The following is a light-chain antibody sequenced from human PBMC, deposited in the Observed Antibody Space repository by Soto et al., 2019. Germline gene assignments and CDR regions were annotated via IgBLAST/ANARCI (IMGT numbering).Light chain of an antibody. CDR2: DVT. CDR1: SSDVGGYNH. V-gene: IGLV2-14*03. J-gene: IGLJ1*01. Sequence: QSALTQPASVSGSPGQSITISCTGTSSDVGGYNHVSWYQHYPGKAPKLIIYDVTNRPSVVSNRFSGSKSGNTASLTISGLQAEDESAYFCSSYTRSTIYVFGTGTKVTVL. CDR3: SSYTRSTIYV.